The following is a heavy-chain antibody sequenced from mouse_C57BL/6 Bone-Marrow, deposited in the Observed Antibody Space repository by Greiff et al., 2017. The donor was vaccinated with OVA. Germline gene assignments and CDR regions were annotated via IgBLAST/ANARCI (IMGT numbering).Heavy chain of an antibody. J-gene: IGHJ1*03. D-gene: IGHD1-1*01. CDR2: INPSTGGT. V-gene: IGHV1-42*01. CDR3: ARGNGSSYWYFDV. CDR1: GYSFTGYY. Sequence: EVKLQESGPELVKPGASVKISCKASGYSFTGYYMNWVKQSPEKSLEWIGEINPSTGGTTYNQKFKAKATLTVDKSSSTAYMQLKSLTSEDSAVYYCARGNGSSYWYFDVWGTGTTVTVSS.